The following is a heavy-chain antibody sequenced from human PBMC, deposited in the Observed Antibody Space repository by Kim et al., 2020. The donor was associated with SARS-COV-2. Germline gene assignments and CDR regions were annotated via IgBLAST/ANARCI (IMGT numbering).Heavy chain of an antibody. Sequence: GGSLRLSCAASGFTFSSYAMSWVRQAPGKGLEWVSAISGSGGSTYYADSVKGRFTISRDNSKNTLYLQMNSLRAEDTAVYYCANALMTTVTTEYDYWGQGTLVTVSS. CDR3: ANALMTTVTTEYDY. D-gene: IGHD4-17*01. J-gene: IGHJ4*02. V-gene: IGHV3-23*01. CDR1: GFTFSSYA. CDR2: ISGSGGST.